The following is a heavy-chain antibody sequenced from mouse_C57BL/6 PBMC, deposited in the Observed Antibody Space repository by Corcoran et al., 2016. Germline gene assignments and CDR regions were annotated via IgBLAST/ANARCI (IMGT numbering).Heavy chain of an antibody. D-gene: IGHD1-1*01. Sequence: EVQLQQSGPELVNPGASVQIPCKASGYTFTDYNMDWVKQSHGKSLEWIGDINPNNGGTIYNQKFKGKATLTVDKSSSTAYMELRSLTSEDTAVYYCARNSYYGSTVFAYWGQGTLVTVSA. CDR2: INPNNGGT. CDR3: ARNSYYGSTVFAY. CDR1: GYTFTDYN. J-gene: IGHJ3*01. V-gene: IGHV1-18*01.